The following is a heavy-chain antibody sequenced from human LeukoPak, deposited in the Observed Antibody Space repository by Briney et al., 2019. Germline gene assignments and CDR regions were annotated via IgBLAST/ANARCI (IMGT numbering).Heavy chain of an antibody. J-gene: IGHJ3*02. D-gene: IGHD6-6*01. CDR1: GGTFSSYA. CDR2: IIPIFGTA. Sequence: GSSVKVSCKASGGTFSSYAISWVRQAPGQGLEWMGGIIPIFGTANYAQKFQGRVTITADESTSTAYMELSSLRSEDTAVYYCARGGSSSRSDAFDIWGQGTMVTVSS. V-gene: IGHV1-69*01. CDR3: ARGGSSSRSDAFDI.